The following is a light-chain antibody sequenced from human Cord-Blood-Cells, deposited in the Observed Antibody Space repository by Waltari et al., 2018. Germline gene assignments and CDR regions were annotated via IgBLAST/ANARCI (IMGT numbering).Light chain of an antibody. J-gene: IGKJ1*01. V-gene: IGKV1-39*01. CDR3: QQSYSTPWT. CDR2: AAS. CDR1: QCIRSY. Sequence: DIQMTHSPSFLSAPVGDRLPLTCRASQCIRSYLNWYQQKPGKAPELLIYAASSLQSGVPSRFSGSGSGTDFTLTISSLQPEDFATYYCQQSYSTPWTFGQGTKVEIK.